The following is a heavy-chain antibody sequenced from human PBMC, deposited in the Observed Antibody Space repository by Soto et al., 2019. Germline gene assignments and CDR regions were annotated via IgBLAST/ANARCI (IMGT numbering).Heavy chain of an antibody. CDR2: ITHCGST. D-gene: IGHD3-10*01. Sequence: QVQLQQWGAGLLKPSETLSLTCAVYGGSFSGYYWTWIRQPPGTGLAWIGDITHCGSTNYNPSLTSRVPISVDTSKNQFSRKLTSVTAADTAVYYCARDKITVLFDYWGQGTLVTVSS. CDR3: ARDKITVLFDY. CDR1: GGSFSGYY. V-gene: IGHV4-34*01. J-gene: IGHJ4*02.